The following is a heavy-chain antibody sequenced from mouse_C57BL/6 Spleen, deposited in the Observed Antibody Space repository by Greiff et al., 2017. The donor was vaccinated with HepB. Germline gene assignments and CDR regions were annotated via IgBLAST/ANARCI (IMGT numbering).Heavy chain of an antibody. CDR2: IDPETGGT. D-gene: IGHD2-5*01. V-gene: IGHV1-15*01. CDR3: TRLDYSKGYYAMDY. CDR1: GYTFTDYE. J-gene: IGHJ4*01. Sequence: LVESGAELVRPGASVTLSCKASGYTFTDYEMHWVKQTPVHGLEWIGAIDPETGGTAYNQKFKGKAILTADKSSSTAYMELRSLTSEDSAVYYCTRLDYSKGYYAMDYWGQGTSVTVSS.